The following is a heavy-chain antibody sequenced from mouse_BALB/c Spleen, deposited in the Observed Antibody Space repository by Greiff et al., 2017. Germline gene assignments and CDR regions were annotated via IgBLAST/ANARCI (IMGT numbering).Heavy chain of an antibody. V-gene: IGHV3-2*02. CDR1: GYSITSDYA. CDR2: ISYSGST. CDR3: ASLYYSTLPWFAY. D-gene: IGHD2-5*01. Sequence: EVKLQESGPGLVKPSQSLSLTCTATGYSITSDYAWNWIRQFPGNKLEWMGYISYSGSTSYNPYLKSRISITRDTSKNHFFLQLNSVTTEDTATYYCASLYYSTLPWFAYWGQGTLVTVSA. J-gene: IGHJ3*01.